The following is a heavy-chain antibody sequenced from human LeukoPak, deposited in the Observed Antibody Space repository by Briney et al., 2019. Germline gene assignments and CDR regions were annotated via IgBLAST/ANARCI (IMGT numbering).Heavy chain of an antibody. CDR1: GFTFSSYS. CDR3: ARCMVRGVYDY. J-gene: IGHJ4*02. V-gene: IGHV3-21*01. CDR2: ISSSSSYI. D-gene: IGHD3-10*01. Sequence: AGGSLRLSCAASGFTFSSYSMNRVRQAPGKGLEWVSSISSSSSYIYYADSVKGRFTISRDNAKNSLYLQMNSLRAEDTAVYYCARCMVRGVYDYWGQGTLVTVSS.